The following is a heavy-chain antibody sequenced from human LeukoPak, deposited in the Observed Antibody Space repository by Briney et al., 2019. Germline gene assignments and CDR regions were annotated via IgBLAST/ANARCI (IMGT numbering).Heavy chain of an antibody. CDR2: ISWNSGSI. CDR1: GFTFDDYA. J-gene: IGHJ3*02. Sequence: PGGSLRLSCAASGFTFDDYAMHWVRQAPGKGLEWVSGISWNSGSIGYADSVKGRFTISRDNAKNSLYLQMSSLRAEDMALYYCARGYSSSWYGDAFDIWGQGTMVTVSS. V-gene: IGHV3-9*03. D-gene: IGHD6-13*01. CDR3: ARGYSSSWYGDAFDI.